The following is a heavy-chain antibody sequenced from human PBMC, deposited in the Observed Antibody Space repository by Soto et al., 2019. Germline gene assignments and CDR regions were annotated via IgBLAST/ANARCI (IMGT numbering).Heavy chain of an antibody. CDR1: GYSFAGYW. CDR2: IDPSDSQT. CDR3: ARQIYDSDTGPNFQYYFDS. D-gene: IGHD3-22*01. V-gene: IGHV5-10-1*01. J-gene: IGHJ4*02. Sequence: GESLKISCKGSGYSFAGYWMTWVRQKPGKGLEWMGRIDPSDSQTYYSPSFRGHVTISVTKSITTVFLQWSSLRASDTAMYYCARQIYDSDTGPNFQYYFDSWGQGTPVIVYS.